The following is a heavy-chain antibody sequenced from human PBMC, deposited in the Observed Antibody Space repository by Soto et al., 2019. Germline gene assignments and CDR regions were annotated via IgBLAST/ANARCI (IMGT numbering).Heavy chain of an antibody. CDR2: IYYSGST. Sequence: SWIRLLQEKGLEWVGYIYYSGSTSYNPSLRRRVIMSVDTSKRQFSLQLESVTAADTAIYYCARTVLGPDILADLFVDYYDCMHV. D-gene: IGHD3-9*01. V-gene: IGHV4-59*08. J-gene: IGHJ6*03. CDR3: ARTVLGPDILADLFVDYYDCMHV.